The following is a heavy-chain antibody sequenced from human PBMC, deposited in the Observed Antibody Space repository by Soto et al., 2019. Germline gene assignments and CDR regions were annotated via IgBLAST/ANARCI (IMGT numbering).Heavy chain of an antibody. CDR3: ARAFFYQGSDSRGYSFAAFDF. V-gene: IGHV1-18*01. J-gene: IGHJ3*01. CDR1: GYTFTSSG. D-gene: IGHD3-22*01. Sequence: QVQLVQSGAEVKKPGASVKVSCKASGYTFTSSGMSWVRQAPGQGLEWMGCISAHTGSSEYAQRFQGRVTMTTDRSTSTAYMELRSLRSDDTAVYYCARAFFYQGSDSRGYSFAAFDFWGPGTLVTVSS. CDR2: ISAHTGSS.